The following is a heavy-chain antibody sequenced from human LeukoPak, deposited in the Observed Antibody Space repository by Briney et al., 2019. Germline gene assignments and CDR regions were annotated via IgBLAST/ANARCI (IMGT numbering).Heavy chain of an antibody. D-gene: IGHD4-17*01. Sequence: GGSLRLSCSVSGFTFSSYSMNWVRQAPGKGLQWVASISSGGSYSFYADSVEGRFSVSRDNARNSVSLQMNSLGPEDTAVYFCARGLGDYDAFDVWGQGTKVTVAS. CDR1: GFTFSSYS. CDR2: ISSGGSYS. J-gene: IGHJ3*01. CDR3: ARGLGDYDAFDV. V-gene: IGHV3-21*01.